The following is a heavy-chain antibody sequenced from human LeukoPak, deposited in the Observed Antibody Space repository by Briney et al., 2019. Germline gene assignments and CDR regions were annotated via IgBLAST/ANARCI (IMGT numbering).Heavy chain of an antibody. CDR1: GGSISSGGYS. D-gene: IGHD6-19*01. Sequence: SETLSLTCAVSGGSISSGGYSWSWIRQPPGKGLEWIGYIYYSGSTNYNPSLKSRVTISVDTSKNQFSLKLSSVTAADTAVYYCARDAGSGWYSPDYWGQGTLVTVSS. CDR3: ARDAGSGWYSPDY. J-gene: IGHJ4*02. CDR2: IYYSGST. V-gene: IGHV4-61*08.